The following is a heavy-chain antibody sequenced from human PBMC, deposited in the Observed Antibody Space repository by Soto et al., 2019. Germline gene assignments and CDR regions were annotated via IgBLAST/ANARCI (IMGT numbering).Heavy chain of an antibody. CDR2: TYYRSKWYN. J-gene: IGHJ5*02. CDR1: GDSVSSNSAA. V-gene: IGHV6-1*01. CDR3: ARDWTPPYCSGGSCYRLNWFDP. Sequence: PSQTLSLTCAISGDSVSSNSAAWNWIRQSPSRGLEGLGRTYYRSKWYNDYAVSVKSRITINPDTSKNQFSLQLNSVTPEDTAVYYCARDWTPPYCSGGSCYRLNWFDPWGQGTLVTVSS. D-gene: IGHD2-15*01.